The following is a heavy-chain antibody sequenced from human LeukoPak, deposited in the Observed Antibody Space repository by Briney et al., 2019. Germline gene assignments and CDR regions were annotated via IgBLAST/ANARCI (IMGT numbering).Heavy chain of an antibody. J-gene: IGHJ4*02. D-gene: IGHD2-8*02. CDR1: GGSFSGYY. CDR2: INHSGST. Sequence: SETLSLTCAVYGGSFSGYYWSWIRQPPGKGLEWIGEINHSGSTNYNPSLKCRVTISVDTSKNQFSLKLSSVTATDTAVYYCARGRGLLVYFDYWGQGTLVTVSS. V-gene: IGHV4-34*01. CDR3: ARGRGLLVYFDY.